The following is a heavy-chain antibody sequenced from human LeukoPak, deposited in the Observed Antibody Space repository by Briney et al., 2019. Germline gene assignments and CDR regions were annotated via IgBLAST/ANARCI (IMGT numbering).Heavy chain of an antibody. J-gene: IGHJ5*02. CDR3: ARGGGYCTNGVCYTSRKKNWFDP. Sequence: PSETLSLTCTVSGGSISSGDYYSSWIRQPPGKGLEWIGYIYYSGSTYYNPSLKSRVTISVDTSKNQFSLKLSSVTAADTAVYYCARGGGYCTNGVCYTSRKKNWFDPWGQGTLVTVSS. V-gene: IGHV4-30-4*08. D-gene: IGHD2-8*01. CDR2: IYYSGST. CDR1: GGSISSGDYY.